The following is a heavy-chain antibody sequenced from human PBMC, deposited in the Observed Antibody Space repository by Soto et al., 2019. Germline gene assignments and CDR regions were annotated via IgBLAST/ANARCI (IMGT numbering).Heavy chain of an antibody. J-gene: IGHJ6*02. Sequence: GESLNISCKASGYSFSSYWIGLVRQMPGKGLEWMGIIYPGDSDTKYSPSVQGQVTISADRSISTAYLQWTSLKASDTAMYYCARSKRGAYSSGWYSLSGYYNYGIDVWGQGTKVTVSS. CDR1: GYSFSSYW. D-gene: IGHD6-19*01. V-gene: IGHV5-51*01. CDR3: ARSKRGAYSSGWYSLSGYYNYGIDV. CDR2: IYPGDSDT.